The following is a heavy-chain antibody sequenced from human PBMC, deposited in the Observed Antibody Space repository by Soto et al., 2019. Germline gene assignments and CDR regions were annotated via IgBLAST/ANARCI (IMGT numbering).Heavy chain of an antibody. D-gene: IGHD3-22*01. Sequence: GGSLRLSCAASGFTFSSYAMSWVRQAPGKGLEWVSAISGSGGSTYYADSVKGRFTISRDNSKNTLYLQMNSLRAEDTAVYYCAGDSSGYYHTRLSYFDYWGQGTLVTVSS. J-gene: IGHJ4*02. CDR1: GFTFSSYA. V-gene: IGHV3-23*01. CDR2: ISGSGGST. CDR3: AGDSSGYYHTRLSYFDY.